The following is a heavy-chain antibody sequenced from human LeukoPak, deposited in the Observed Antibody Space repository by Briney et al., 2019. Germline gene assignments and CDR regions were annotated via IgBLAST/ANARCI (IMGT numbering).Heavy chain of an antibody. CDR2: ISNSGRTI. J-gene: IGHJ4*02. CDR3: ARSWSRKAPFDY. V-gene: IGHV3-48*03. Sequence: GGSLRLSCAASGFTFSSFEMNWVRQAPGKGLEWISYISNSGRTIYYPDSVKGRFTISRDDAKNSLYLQMNSLRAEDTAVYYCARSWSRKAPFDYWGQGTLVTVSS. CDR1: GFTFSSFE. D-gene: IGHD2-8*02.